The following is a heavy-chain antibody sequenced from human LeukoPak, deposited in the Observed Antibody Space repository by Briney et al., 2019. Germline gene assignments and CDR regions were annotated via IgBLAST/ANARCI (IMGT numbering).Heavy chain of an antibody. J-gene: IGHJ3*02. D-gene: IGHD3-9*01. CDR2: IYYSGST. CDR3: ARVYYDILTGYFNGLGAFDI. V-gene: IGHV4-39*07. CDR1: GGSISSSSYY. Sequence: SETLSLTCTVSGGSISSSSYYWGWIRQPPGKGLEWIGSIYYSGSTYYNPSLKSRVTISVDTSKNQFSLKLSSVTAADTAVYYCARVYYDILTGYFNGLGAFDIWGQGTMVTVSS.